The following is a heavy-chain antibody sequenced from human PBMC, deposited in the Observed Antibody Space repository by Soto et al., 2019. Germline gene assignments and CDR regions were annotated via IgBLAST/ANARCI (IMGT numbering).Heavy chain of an antibody. D-gene: IGHD3-9*01. Sequence: SETLSLTCSVSGGSVSSDRNYWSWIRQSPGKGLEWIGYIYYSGTTNYNTSLKSRVTIALDRSKNQFSLNVTSVTAADTAIYYCARDQYNILTGYDWFDPWGPGTQVTVS. J-gene: IGHJ5*02. CDR2: IYYSGTT. V-gene: IGHV4-61*01. CDR3: ARDQYNILTGYDWFDP. CDR1: GGSVSSDRNY.